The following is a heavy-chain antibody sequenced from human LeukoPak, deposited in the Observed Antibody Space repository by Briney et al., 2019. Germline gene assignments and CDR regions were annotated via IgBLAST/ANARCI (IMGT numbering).Heavy chain of an antibody. V-gene: IGHV1-8*01. D-gene: IGHD6-19*01. CDR2: MNLNSGNT. J-gene: IGHJ5*01. CDR3: ARGGQLPSSEWLELGS. Sequence: GASVKVSCKASGYTFTSYDINWVRHAHGQGLGWMGWMNLNSGNTGYDKKFQGRVTMTRNTSISTAYMELSSLRSEDTAVYYCARGGQLPSSEWLELGSWGQGTLVTVSS. CDR1: GYTFTSYD.